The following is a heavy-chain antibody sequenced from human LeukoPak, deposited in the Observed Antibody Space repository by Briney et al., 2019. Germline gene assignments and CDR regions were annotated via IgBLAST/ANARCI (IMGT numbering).Heavy chain of an antibody. Sequence: SETLSLTCAVSGYSISSGYYWVWIRQPPGKGLEWIGSIYHSGSTYYNPSLKSRVTISVDTSKNQFSLKLSSVTAADTAVYYCARELDYWGQGTLVTVSS. CDR1: GYSISSGYY. CDR3: ARELDY. CDR2: IYHSGST. V-gene: IGHV4-38-2*02. J-gene: IGHJ4*02.